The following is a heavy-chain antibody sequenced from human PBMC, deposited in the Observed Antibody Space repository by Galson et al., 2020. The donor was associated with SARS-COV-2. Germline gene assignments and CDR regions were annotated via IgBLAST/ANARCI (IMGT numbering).Heavy chain of an antibody. D-gene: IGHD3-3*01. Sequence: TGGSLRLSCAASGFTFSSYSMNWVRQAPGKGLEWVSSISSSSSYIYYADSVKGRFTISRDNAKNSLYLQMNSLRAEDTAVYYCARDSANLRDLEWQHYYGMDVWGQGTTVTVSS. CDR1: GFTFSSYS. CDR3: ARDSANLRDLEWQHYYGMDV. V-gene: IGHV3-21*01. J-gene: IGHJ6*02. CDR2: ISSSSSYI.